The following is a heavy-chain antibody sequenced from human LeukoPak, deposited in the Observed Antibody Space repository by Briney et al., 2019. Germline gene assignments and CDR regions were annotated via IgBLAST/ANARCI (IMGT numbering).Heavy chain of an antibody. D-gene: IGHD7-27*01. CDR3: ATLTGESVPYYCYGMDV. V-gene: IGHV1-8*01. CDR2: MNPNSGNT. Sequence: ASVKVSCKASGYTFTSYDINWVRQATGQGLEWMGWMNPNSGNTGYAQKFQGRVTMTRNTSISTAYMELSSLRSEDTAVYYCATLTGESVPYYCYGMDVWGQGTTVTVSS. J-gene: IGHJ6*02. CDR1: GYTFTSYD.